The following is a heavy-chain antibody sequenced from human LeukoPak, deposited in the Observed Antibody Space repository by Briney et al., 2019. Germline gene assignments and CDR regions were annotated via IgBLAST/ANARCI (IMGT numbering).Heavy chain of an antibody. Sequence: PSETLSLTCIVAGGSISSGSYYWSWIRQPAGKGLEWIGHIYTSGSTNYYPSLNSRVTISIDTAKNQFSLKVSSVTAADSAVYYCAREEDYSDGSGHYHVRTLDIWGQGTMVTVSS. J-gene: IGHJ3*02. CDR1: GGSISSGSYY. D-gene: IGHD3-22*01. V-gene: IGHV4-61*09. CDR3: AREEDYSDGSGHYHVRTLDI. CDR2: IYTSGST.